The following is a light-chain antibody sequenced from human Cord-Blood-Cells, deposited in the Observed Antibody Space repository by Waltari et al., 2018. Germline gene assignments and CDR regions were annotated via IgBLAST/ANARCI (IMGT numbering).Light chain of an antibody. CDR3: QQYYSTPQT. J-gene: IGKJ1*01. V-gene: IGKV4-1*01. Sequence: DIVMPQSQDSLAVSLGERATINRKSSQSVLYSSNNKNYLAWYQQKPGQPPKLLIYWASTRESGVPDRFSGSGSGTDFTLTISSLQAEDVAVYYCQQYYSTPQTFGQGTKVEIK. CDR1: QSVLYSSNNKNY. CDR2: WAS.